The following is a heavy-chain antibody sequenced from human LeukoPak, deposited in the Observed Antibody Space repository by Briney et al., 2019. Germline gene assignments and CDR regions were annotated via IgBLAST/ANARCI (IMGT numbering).Heavy chain of an antibody. J-gene: IGHJ4*02. CDR3: ARSPNLYTHKRIQLWFDY. D-gene: IGHD5-18*01. Sequence: SETLSLTCTVSGGSISSYYWSWIRQPPGKGLEWIGYIYYSGSTNYNPSLKSRVTISVDTSKNQFSLKLSSVTAADTAVYYCARSPNLYTHKRIQLWFDYWGQGTLVTVSS. CDR1: GGSISSYY. CDR2: IYYSGST. V-gene: IGHV4-59*01.